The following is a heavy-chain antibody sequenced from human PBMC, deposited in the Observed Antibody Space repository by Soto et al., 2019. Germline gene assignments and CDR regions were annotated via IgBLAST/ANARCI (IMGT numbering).Heavy chain of an antibody. CDR2: ISGSGGST. Sequence: GGSLRLSCAASGFTFSSYAMSWVRQAPGKGLEWVSAISGSGGSTYYADSGKGRFTISRDNSKNTRYLQMNSLRAEDTAVYYCAKDGLVVPAAMPDDFYYYYYMDVWGKGTTVTVSS. J-gene: IGHJ6*03. V-gene: IGHV3-23*01. CDR1: GFTFSSYA. CDR3: AKDGLVVPAAMPDDFYYYYYMDV. D-gene: IGHD2-2*01.